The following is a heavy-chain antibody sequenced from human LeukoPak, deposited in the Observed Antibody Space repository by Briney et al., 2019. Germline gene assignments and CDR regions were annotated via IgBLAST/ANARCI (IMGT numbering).Heavy chain of an antibody. J-gene: IGHJ3*02. CDR2: ISSSSSYI. D-gene: IGHD3-9*01. Sequence: PGGSLRLSCAASGFTFSSYSMNWVRQAPGKGLEWVSSISSSSSYIYYADSVKGRFTISRGNAKNSLYLQMNSLSAEDTAVYYCATTGPNDAFDIWGQGTMVTVSS. CDR1: GFTFSSYS. V-gene: IGHV3-21*01. CDR3: ATTGPNDAFDI.